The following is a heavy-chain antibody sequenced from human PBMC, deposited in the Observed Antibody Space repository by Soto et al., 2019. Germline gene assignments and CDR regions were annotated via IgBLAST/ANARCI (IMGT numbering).Heavy chain of an antibody. D-gene: IGHD6-19*01. CDR1: GFTFSSYA. CDR3: LKTTNGWFSAFDI. Sequence: EVQLLESGGGLVQPGGSLRLSCAASGFTFSSYAMSWVRQAPGKGLEWVSAISGSGGTTYYADSVKGRFTFSRDNSKNTLYLQMNIRRPEDSAVYYCLKTTNGWFSAFDISGQGTMVTVSS. V-gene: IGHV3-23*01. J-gene: IGHJ3*02. CDR2: ISGSGGTT.